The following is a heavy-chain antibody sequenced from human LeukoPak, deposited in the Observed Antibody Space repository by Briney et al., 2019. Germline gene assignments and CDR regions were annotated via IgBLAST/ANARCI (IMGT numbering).Heavy chain of an antibody. V-gene: IGHV4-39*07. CDR1: GGSISSSSYY. Sequence: PSETLSLTCTVSGGSISSSSYYWGWIRQPPGKGLEWIGSIYYSGSTYYNPSLKSRVTISVDTSKNQFSLKLSSVTAADTAVYYCARGGGSGSYYISYDYWGQGTLVTVSS. CDR2: IYYSGST. D-gene: IGHD3-10*01. CDR3: ARGGGSGSYYISYDY. J-gene: IGHJ4*02.